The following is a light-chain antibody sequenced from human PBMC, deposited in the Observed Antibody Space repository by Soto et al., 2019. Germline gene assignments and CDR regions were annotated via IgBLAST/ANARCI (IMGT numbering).Light chain of an antibody. Sequence: QSVLTQPASVSGSPGQSLTLSCTGTSSDVGGYNYVSWYQQHPGKAPKLMIYDVSNRPSGVSNRFSGSKSGNTASLTISGLQAEDEADYYCSSYTSSSTPYVFGTGTKVTVL. CDR1: SSDVGGYNY. J-gene: IGLJ1*01. CDR2: DVS. V-gene: IGLV2-14*01. CDR3: SSYTSSSTPYV.